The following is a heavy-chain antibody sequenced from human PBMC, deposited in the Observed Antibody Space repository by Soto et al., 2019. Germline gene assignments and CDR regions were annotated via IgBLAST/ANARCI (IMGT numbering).Heavy chain of an antibody. CDR1: GFTFSSYA. J-gene: IGHJ6*02. CDR3: ARDLVARSSWWNYYYYGMDV. CDR2: ISYDGSNK. D-gene: IGHD6-13*01. Sequence: GGSLRLSCAASGFTFSSYAMHWVRQAPGKGLEWVAVISYDGSNKYYADSVKGRFTISRDNSKNTLYLQMNSLRAEDTAVYYCARDLVARSSWWNYYYYGMDVWGQGTTVTV. V-gene: IGHV3-30-3*01.